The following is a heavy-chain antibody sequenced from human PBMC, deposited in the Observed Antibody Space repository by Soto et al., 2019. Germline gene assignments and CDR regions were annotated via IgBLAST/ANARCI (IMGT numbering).Heavy chain of an antibody. Sequence: QITLKESGPTLVKPTQTLTLTCTLSGSSRSTSGLGVGWIRQSPGRALEWLALIYWDDDKRYSPSLKNRLTITQDTSKNQVVLTMTNMDPVDTSTYYCRWHCSGARCASAVSLGRYTHYNTDVWGIGTAVTVSS. CDR2: IYWDDDK. CDR3: RWHCSGARCASAVSLGRYTHYNTDV. D-gene: IGHD2-15*01. J-gene: IGHJ6*03. V-gene: IGHV2-5*02. CDR1: GSSRSTSGLG.